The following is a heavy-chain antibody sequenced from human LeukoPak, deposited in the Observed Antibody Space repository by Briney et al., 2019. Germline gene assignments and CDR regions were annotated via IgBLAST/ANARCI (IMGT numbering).Heavy chain of an antibody. V-gene: IGHV3-23*01. CDR1: GFTFSSYA. CDR3: AKAPRAAAGTYNGMDV. Sequence: PGGSLRLSCAASGFTFSSYAMSWVRQAPGKGLEWVSAISGSGGSTYYADSVKGRFTISRDNSQDTLYLQMNGLRAEDTAVYYCAKAPRAAAGTYNGMDVWGQGTTLTVSS. J-gene: IGHJ6*02. D-gene: IGHD6-13*01. CDR2: ISGSGGST.